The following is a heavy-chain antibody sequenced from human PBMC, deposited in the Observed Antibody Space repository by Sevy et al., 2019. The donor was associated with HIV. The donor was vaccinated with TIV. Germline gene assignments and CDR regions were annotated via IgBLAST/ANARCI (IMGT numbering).Heavy chain of an antibody. V-gene: IGHV4-38-2*01. CDR1: GYSINSGYY. CDR3: VSSAARELGIEY. J-gene: IGHJ4*02. Sequence: SETLSLTCVVSGYSINSGYYWGWVRQPPGKGLEWIGIIYHSGSTYYNPSLESRVTLSLDTSKNQVSLKMISVTAADTAVYYCVSSAARELGIEYWGQGTLVTVSS. CDR2: IYHSGST. D-gene: IGHD3-16*01.